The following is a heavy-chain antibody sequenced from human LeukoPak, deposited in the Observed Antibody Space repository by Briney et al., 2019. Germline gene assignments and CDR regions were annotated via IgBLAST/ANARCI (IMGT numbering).Heavy chain of an antibody. V-gene: IGHV4-59*08. J-gene: IGHJ3*02. Sequence: SGTLSLTCTVSGGSISSYYWTWIRQPPGKGLEWIGYIFYSGGSNYNPSLKSRVTISVDTSKIHFSLKLSSVTAADTAVYYCARLGSTFDIWGQGTMVTVSS. D-gene: IGHD2-2*01. CDR3: ARLGSTFDI. CDR2: IFYSGGS. CDR1: GGSISSYY.